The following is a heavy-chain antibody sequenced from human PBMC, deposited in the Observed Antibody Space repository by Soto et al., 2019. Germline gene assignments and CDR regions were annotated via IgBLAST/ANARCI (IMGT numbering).Heavy chain of an antibody. Sequence: EVQLLESGGGLVQPGGSLRLSCAASGFTFSSYAMRWVRQAPVKGLEWVSAISGSGGSTYYADSVKGRFTISRDNSKNTLYLQMNSMRAEDTALYYCERRGSGSYYDYWGQGTLVTVSS. D-gene: IGHD1-26*01. CDR3: ERRGSGSYYDY. V-gene: IGHV3-23*01. J-gene: IGHJ4*02. CDR2: ISGSGGST. CDR1: GFTFSSYA.